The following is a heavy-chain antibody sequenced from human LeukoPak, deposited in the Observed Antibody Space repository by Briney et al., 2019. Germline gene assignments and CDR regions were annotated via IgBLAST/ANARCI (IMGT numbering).Heavy chain of an antibody. J-gene: IGHJ4*02. D-gene: IGHD3-22*01. CDR1: GFTFSSYS. Sequence: GGSLRLSCAASGFTFSSYSMNWVRQAPGKGLEWVSSISSSSSYIYYADSVKGRFTISRGSAKNSLYLQMNSLRAEDTAVYYCARDWFLVDYWGQGTLVTVSS. V-gene: IGHV3-21*01. CDR2: ISSSSSYI. CDR3: ARDWFLVDY.